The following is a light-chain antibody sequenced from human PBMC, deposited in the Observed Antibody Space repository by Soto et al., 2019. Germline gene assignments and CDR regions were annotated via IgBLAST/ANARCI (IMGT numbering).Light chain of an antibody. J-gene: IGKJ5*01. CDR3: QQRSNWPSIT. CDR2: GAS. CDR1: QNVSSN. V-gene: IGKV3-11*01. Sequence: EIVLTQSPGTLSLSPGERATLSFRASQNVSSNLAWYQQKPGQAPRLLIYGASTRATGIPARFSGSGSGTDFTLTISSLEPEDFAVYYCQQRSNWPSITFGQGTRLEI.